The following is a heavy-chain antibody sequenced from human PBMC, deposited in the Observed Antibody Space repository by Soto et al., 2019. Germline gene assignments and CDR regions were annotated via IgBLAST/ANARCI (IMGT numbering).Heavy chain of an antibody. Sequence: GGSLRLSCAASGFTFSDYYMSWIRQAPGKGLEWVSYISSSSSYTNYADSVKGRFTISRDNAKNSLYLQMNSLRAEDTAVYYCARVKSYGDYFDYWGQGTLVTVSS. D-gene: IGHD4-17*01. J-gene: IGHJ4*02. CDR2: ISSSSSYT. CDR3: ARVKSYGDYFDY. V-gene: IGHV3-11*06. CDR1: GFTFSDYY.